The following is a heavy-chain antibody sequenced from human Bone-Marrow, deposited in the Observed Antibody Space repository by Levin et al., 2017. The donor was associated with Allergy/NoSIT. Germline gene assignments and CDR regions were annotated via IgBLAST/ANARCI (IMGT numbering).Heavy chain of an antibody. Sequence: LSLTCAASGFAFSSYGMHWVRQAPGKGLEWVAVILSDGNNKYYAESVKDRFTIARDNSRKTLSLQMNSLRVEDTGVYYCARGGYSSGWPPLDVWGQGTTITVSP. CDR2: ILSDGNNK. CDR3: ARGGYSSGWPPLDV. D-gene: IGHD6-19*01. V-gene: IGHV3-33*01. J-gene: IGHJ6*01. CDR1: GFAFSSYG.